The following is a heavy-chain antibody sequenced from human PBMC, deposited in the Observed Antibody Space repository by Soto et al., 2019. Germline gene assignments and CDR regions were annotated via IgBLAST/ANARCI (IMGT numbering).Heavy chain of an antibody. Sequence: PGVSLSLSRAASGFSVSSYHMSWVRQAPGKGLEWVSGIDSDAKTFYADSVNGRFIISRDNSENTLFLQLNSLRAEDTAVYFCARDGYSFALHFWGPGTRVTVSS. CDR1: GFSVSSYH. CDR3: ARDGYSFALHF. CDR2: IDSDAKT. V-gene: IGHV3-53*01. D-gene: IGHD5-18*01. J-gene: IGHJ4*02.